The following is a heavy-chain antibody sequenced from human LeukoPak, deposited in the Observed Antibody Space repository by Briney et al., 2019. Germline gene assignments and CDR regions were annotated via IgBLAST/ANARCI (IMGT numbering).Heavy chain of an antibody. J-gene: IGHJ6*02. Sequence: SQTLSLTCTVSGGSISSGGYYWSWIRQHPGTGLEWIGYIYYSGSTYYNPSLKSRVTISVDTSKNQFSLKLSSVTAADTAVYYCARESRFLENYYGMDVWGQGTTVTVSS. D-gene: IGHD3-3*01. V-gene: IGHV4-31*03. CDR2: IYYSGST. CDR1: GGSISSGGYY. CDR3: ARESRFLENYYGMDV.